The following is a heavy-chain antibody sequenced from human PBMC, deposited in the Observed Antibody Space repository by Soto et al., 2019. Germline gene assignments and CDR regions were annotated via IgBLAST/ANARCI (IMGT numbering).Heavy chain of an antibody. V-gene: IGHV3-53*01. CDR2: IYSGGGT. CDR3: ARKGWPEAFDI. CDR1: GFTFSSYA. Sequence: PGGSLRLSCAASGFTFSSYAMSWVRQAPGKGLEWVSVIYSGGGTYYADSVKGRFTISRDNSKDTMYLQMNSLRAEDTAVYYCARKGWPEAFDIWGQGTMVTVSS. J-gene: IGHJ3*02.